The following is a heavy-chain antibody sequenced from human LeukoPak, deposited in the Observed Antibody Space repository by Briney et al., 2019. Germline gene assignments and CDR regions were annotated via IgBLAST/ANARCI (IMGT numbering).Heavy chain of an antibody. CDR3: ARARNPLDYYYYMDV. J-gene: IGHJ6*03. CDR2: ISVHNGNT. CDR1: GYMFTIYG. Sequence: ASVKVSCKASGYMFTIYGISWVRQAPGQGVEWMGWISVHNGNTKYAQKFQGRVTMTIDTSTSTAYMELRSLRSDDTAVYYCARARNPLDYYYYMDVWGKGTTVTVSS. V-gene: IGHV1-18*01.